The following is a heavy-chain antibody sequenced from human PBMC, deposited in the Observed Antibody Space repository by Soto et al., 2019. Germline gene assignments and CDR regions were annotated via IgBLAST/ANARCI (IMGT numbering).Heavy chain of an antibody. CDR1: GYSFTNND. CDR3: ARMETFGSLNWFDP. J-gene: IGHJ5*02. CDR2: MNPGSGDT. Sequence: ASVKISCKASGYSFTNNDVSWVRQATGQGLEWMGWMNPGSGDTGYAQKFQGRVTMTRDISIATAYMELSSLRSDDTAIYYCARMETFGSLNWFDPWGQGTLVTVSS. D-gene: IGHD3-16*01. V-gene: IGHV1-8*01.